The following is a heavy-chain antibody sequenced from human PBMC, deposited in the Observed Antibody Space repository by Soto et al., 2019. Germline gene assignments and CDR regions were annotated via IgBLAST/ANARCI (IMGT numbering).Heavy chain of an antibody. Sequence: EVQLVESGGGLVKPGGSLRLSCAVSGFTFSNAWMSWVRQAPGKGLEWVGRIKTKTDGETTDYAAPVKGRFTFSSDDPKNMLYLQINGLKTEATAVYFCATLGTDIMTGFFDYWGRGTLVTVSS. CDR2: IKTKTDGETT. V-gene: IGHV3-15*01. D-gene: IGHD3-9*01. CDR1: GFTFSNAW. CDR3: ATLGTDIMTGFFDY. J-gene: IGHJ4*02.